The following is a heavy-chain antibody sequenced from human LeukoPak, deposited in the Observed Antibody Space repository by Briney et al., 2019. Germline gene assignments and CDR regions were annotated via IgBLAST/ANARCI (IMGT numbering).Heavy chain of an antibody. V-gene: IGHV4-39*07. CDR3: ARVGERLQFQFDY. CDR2: IYYSGST. Sequence: SETLSLTCTVSGGSISSSSYYWGWIRQPPGRGLEWIGSIYYSGSTYYNPSLKSRVTISVDTSKNQFSLKLSSVAAADTAVYYCARVGERLQFQFDYWGQGTLVTVSS. J-gene: IGHJ4*02. D-gene: IGHD5-24*01. CDR1: GGSISSSSYY.